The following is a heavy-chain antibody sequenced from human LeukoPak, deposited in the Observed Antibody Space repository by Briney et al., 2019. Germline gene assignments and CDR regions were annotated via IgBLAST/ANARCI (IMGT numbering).Heavy chain of an antibody. CDR1: GGTFSSYA. CDR3: AREPGGNDAFDI. D-gene: IGHD3-16*01. CDR2: IIPIFGTA. Sequence: ASVKVSCKASGGTFSSYAISWVRQAPGQGLEWMGGIIPIFGTANYAQKFQGRVTITADESTSTAYMELCSLRSEDTAVYYCAREPGGNDAFDIWGQGTMVTVSS. J-gene: IGHJ3*02. V-gene: IGHV1-69*13.